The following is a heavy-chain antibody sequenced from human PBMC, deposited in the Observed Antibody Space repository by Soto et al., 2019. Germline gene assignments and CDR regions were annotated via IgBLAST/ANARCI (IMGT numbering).Heavy chain of an antibody. CDR2: ISAYNGNT. CDR3: ASQCSSTSCYAGGYYYYGMDV. J-gene: IGHJ6*02. D-gene: IGHD2-2*01. V-gene: IGHV1-18*01. CDR1: GYTFTSYG. Sequence: ASVKVSCKASGYTFTSYGISWVRQAPGQGLEWMGWISAYNGNTNYAQKLQGRVTMTTDTSTSTAYMELRSLRSDDTAVYYCASQCSSTSCYAGGYYYYGMDVWGQGTTVTISS.